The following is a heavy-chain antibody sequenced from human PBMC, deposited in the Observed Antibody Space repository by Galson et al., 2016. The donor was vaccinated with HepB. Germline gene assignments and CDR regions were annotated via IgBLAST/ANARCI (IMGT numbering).Heavy chain of an antibody. CDR1: GFIFSTYA. D-gene: IGHD2-21*02. J-gene: IGHJ6*02. V-gene: IGHV3-23*01. CDR3: AKSTLGVTLESYYYGMDV. CDR2: IRGSGGGI. Sequence: SLRLSCAGSGFIFSTYAMNWVRQAPGKGLEWVSSIRGSGGGIDYADSVKGRFTISRDNSKNTLYLQMSSLRAEDTAVYYCAKSTLGVTLESYYYGMDVWGQGTTVTVSS.